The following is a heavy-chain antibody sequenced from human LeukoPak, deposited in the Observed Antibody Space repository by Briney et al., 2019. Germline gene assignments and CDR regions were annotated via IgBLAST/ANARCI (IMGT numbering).Heavy chain of an antibody. J-gene: IGHJ2*01. Sequence: SETLSLTCVVYGGSFSGYYWSWIRQPPGKGLEWIGEINHSGSTNYNPSLKSRVTISVDTSKNQFSLKLSSVTAADTAVYYCARDRRWGYFDLWGRGTLVTVSS. CDR1: GGSFSGYY. CDR3: ARDRRWGYFDL. D-gene: IGHD1-26*01. V-gene: IGHV4-34*01. CDR2: INHSGST.